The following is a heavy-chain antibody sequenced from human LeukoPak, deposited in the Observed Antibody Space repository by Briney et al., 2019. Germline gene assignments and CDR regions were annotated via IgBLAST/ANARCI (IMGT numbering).Heavy chain of an antibody. J-gene: IGHJ4*02. CDR3: ASRITGTISYYFDY. V-gene: IGHV4-34*01. CDR2: INHSGST. Sequence: PSETLSLTCAVYGGSFSGYYWSWIRQPPGKGLEWIGEINHSGSTNYNPSLKSRVTISVDMSKNQFSLKLSSVTAADTAVYYCASRITGTISYYFDYWGQGTLVTVSS. D-gene: IGHD1-20*01. CDR1: GGSFSGYY.